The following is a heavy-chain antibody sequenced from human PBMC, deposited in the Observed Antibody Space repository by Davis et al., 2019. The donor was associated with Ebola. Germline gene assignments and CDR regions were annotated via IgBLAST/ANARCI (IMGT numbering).Heavy chain of an antibody. V-gene: IGHV1-3*01. J-gene: IGHJ6*03. CDR3: ARDLLPIPEYYMDV. CDR1: GFTFSSYG. D-gene: IGHD2-21*01. CDR2: INAGNANT. Sequence: GESLKISCAASGFTFSSYGMHWVRQAPGQGLEWMGWINAGNANTKYSQKFQGRVTITRDTSASTAYMELSSLRSEDTAVYYCARDLLPIPEYYMDVWGKGTTVTVSS.